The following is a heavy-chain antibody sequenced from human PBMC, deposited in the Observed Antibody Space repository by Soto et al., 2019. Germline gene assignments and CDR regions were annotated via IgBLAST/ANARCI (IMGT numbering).Heavy chain of an antibody. CDR1: GASSAGSGG. V-gene: IGHV4-4*07. CDR3: ARGMTPPGAPAWYYFDS. D-gene: IGHD2-8*02. Sequence: SVIQSLTCRVSGASSAGSGGLSWIRQNAGKGLEWIGRFSLSGTTNYSPSLRSRVTMSADVSKNQFSLRLTSVTAADTALYYCARGMTPPGAPAWYYFDSWGQGTLVTVSS. CDR2: FSLSGTT. J-gene: IGHJ4*02.